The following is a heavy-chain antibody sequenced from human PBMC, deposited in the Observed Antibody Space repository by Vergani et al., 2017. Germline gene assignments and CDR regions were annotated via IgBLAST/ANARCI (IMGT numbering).Heavy chain of an antibody. CDR2: IYHSGST. J-gene: IGHJ6*03. CDR1: GYSISSGYY. CDR3: AGLPSLGYYYYYMDV. D-gene: IGHD3-16*01. Sequence: QVQLQESGPGLVTPSETLYLTCTVSGYSISSGYYWGWIRQPPGKGLEWIGSIYHSGSTYYNPSLKSRVTISVDTSKNQFSLKLSSVTAADTAVYYCAGLPSLGYYYYYMDVWGKGTTVTVSS. V-gene: IGHV4-38-2*02.